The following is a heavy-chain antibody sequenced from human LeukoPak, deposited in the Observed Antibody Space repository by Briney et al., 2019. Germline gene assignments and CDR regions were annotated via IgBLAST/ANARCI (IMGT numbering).Heavy chain of an antibody. J-gene: IGHJ6*03. CDR1: GFTFSSYP. CDR3: AKNVYYDSSGYRYYFYYMDV. D-gene: IGHD3-22*01. V-gene: IGHV3-23*01. CDR2: ISSGDNT. Sequence: GGSLRLSCAASGFTFSSYPMSWVRQAPGKGLEWVSPISSGDNTYYAASVKGRFTISRDNSKNTLYLQMNSLRAEDRAVYYCAKNVYYDSSGYRYYFYYMDVWGKGTTVTVSS.